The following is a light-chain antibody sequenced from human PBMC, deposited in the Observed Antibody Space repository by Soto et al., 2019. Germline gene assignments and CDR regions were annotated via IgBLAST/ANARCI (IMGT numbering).Light chain of an antibody. CDR3: QQRSTWPLT. CDR1: LNIRTY. J-gene: IGKJ3*01. CDR2: DAS. Sequence: EIVLTQSPATLSLSPGERATLSCRASLNIRTYLAWYQQKPGQAPRLLIYDASNRATGFPARFSGRGSGTDFTLAISSLETEDFADYYCQQRSTWPLTFGPGTTVDIK. V-gene: IGKV3-11*01.